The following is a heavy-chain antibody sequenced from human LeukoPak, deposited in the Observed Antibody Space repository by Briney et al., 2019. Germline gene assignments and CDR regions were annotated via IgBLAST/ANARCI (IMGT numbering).Heavy chain of an antibody. Sequence: PSETLSLTCAVYGGSFSGYYWSWIRQPPGKGLEWIGEINHSGSTNYNPSLKSRVTISVDTSKKQLFLKLSSVTAADTAVYCCARVVDPESYYYFYYMDVWGKGTTVTVSS. CDR2: INHSGST. D-gene: IGHD3-10*01. CDR3: ARVVDPESYYYFYYMDV. CDR1: GGSFSGYY. V-gene: IGHV4-34*01. J-gene: IGHJ6*03.